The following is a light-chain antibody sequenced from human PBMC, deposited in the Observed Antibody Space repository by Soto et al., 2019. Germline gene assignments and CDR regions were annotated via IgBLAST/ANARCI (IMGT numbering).Light chain of an antibody. J-gene: IGKJ1*01. Sequence: ETVMTQSPATLSVSPGERATLSCRASQSVSTNLAWYQQIPGQAPRLLIFGASTRATGIPARFSGSGSGTDFTLTISSLQSEDFAVYYCQQYNNWPTWTFGQGTKVEIK. CDR3: QQYNNWPTWT. CDR2: GAS. V-gene: IGKV3-15*01. CDR1: QSVSTN.